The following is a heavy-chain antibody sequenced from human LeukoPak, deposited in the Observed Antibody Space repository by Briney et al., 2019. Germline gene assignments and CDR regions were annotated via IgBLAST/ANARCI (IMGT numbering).Heavy chain of an antibody. CDR2: IYHSGST. J-gene: IGHJ3*02. Sequence: SETLSLTCTVSGYSISSGYYWGWIRQPPGKGLEWIGSIYHSGSTYYNPSLKSRVTISVDTSKNQFSLKLSSVTAADTAVYYCARDGPHDSGAFDIWGEGTRVAVSS. CDR3: ARDGPHDSGAFDI. CDR1: GYSISSGYY. V-gene: IGHV4-38-2*02. D-gene: IGHD3-22*01.